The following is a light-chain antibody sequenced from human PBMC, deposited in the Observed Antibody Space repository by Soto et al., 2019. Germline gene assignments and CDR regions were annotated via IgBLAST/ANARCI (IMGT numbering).Light chain of an antibody. V-gene: IGKV1-39*01. CDR3: QQSYSTPWT. J-gene: IGKJ1*01. Sequence: DIQMNQSPSSLSASLRGRVTITCVASQSISNYLNWYQQKPGKAPNLLIYVASSLQSGVPSRFSGSGSGTDFTLTISSLQPEDFATYYCQQSYSTPWTFGLGTKVDIK. CDR2: VAS. CDR1: QSISNY.